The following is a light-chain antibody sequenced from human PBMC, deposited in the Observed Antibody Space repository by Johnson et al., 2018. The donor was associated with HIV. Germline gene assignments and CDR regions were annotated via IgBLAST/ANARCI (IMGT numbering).Light chain of an antibody. Sequence: QSVLTQPPSVSAAPGQKVTISCSGSSSKIGNKYVSWYQQLPGTAPKVLIYDNSKRPSGIPARFSGSKSGTSATLVITGLQTGDEADYYCGTWDSSLSVYVFGTGTKVTVL. CDR1: SSKIGNKY. CDR2: DNS. J-gene: IGLJ1*01. CDR3: GTWDSSLSVYV. V-gene: IGLV1-51*01.